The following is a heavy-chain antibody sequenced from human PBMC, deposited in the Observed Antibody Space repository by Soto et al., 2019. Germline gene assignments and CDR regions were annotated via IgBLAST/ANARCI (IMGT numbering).Heavy chain of an antibody. CDR1: GFTFSSIG. CDR3: AKPTVPFGRIAVAGPFDH. D-gene: IGHD6-19*01. V-gene: IGHV3-30*18. CDR2: ISYDGSNK. J-gene: IGHJ4*02. Sequence: GGSLRLSCAAFGFTFSSIGMHWVRQAPGKGLEWVAVISYDGSNKYYADSVRGRFAISRDNSKNTLYLQMNSLRVEDTAVFYCAKPTVPFGRIAVAGPFDHWGLGTLVTVSS.